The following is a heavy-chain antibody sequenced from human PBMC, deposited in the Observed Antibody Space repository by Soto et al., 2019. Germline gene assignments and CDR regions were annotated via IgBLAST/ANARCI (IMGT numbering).Heavy chain of an antibody. CDR2: ISHDGSNK. V-gene: IGHV3-30*03. D-gene: IGHD3-9*01. J-gene: IGHJ5*02. CDR3: AREYDILNWFDP. CDR1: GFTFSSYG. Sequence: GGSLRLSCAASGFTFSSYGMHWVRQAPGKGLEWVAVISHDGSNKYFADSVKGRFTISRDNSKNSLYLQMNSLRAEDTAVYYCAREYDILNWFDPWGQGTLVTVSS.